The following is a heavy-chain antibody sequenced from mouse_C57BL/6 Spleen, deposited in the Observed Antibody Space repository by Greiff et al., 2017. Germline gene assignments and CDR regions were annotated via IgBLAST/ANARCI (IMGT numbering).Heavy chain of an antibody. CDR3: ARSITTVVACDY. V-gene: IGHV1-72*01. J-gene: IGHJ2*01. Sequence: QVQLQQPGAELVKPGASVKLSCKASGYTFTSYWMHWVKQRPGRGLELIGRIDPNSGGTKYNEKFKSKATLTVDKPSSTAYRQLSSLTSEDSAVYYCARSITTVVACDYWGQGTTLTVSS. CDR1: GYTFTSYW. D-gene: IGHD1-1*01. CDR2: IDPNSGGT.